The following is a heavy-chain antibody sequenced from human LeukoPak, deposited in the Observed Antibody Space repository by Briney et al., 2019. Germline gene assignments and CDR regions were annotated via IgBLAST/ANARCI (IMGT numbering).Heavy chain of an antibody. Sequence: GGSLRLSCAASGFTFSSYSMNWVRQAPGKGLEWVSSISSSSSYIYYADSVKGRFTISRDNAKNSLYLQMNSLRAEDTAVYYCARDKRLRSYYYGMDVWGQGTLVTVSS. D-gene: IGHD3-16*01. CDR1: GFTFSSYS. CDR2: ISSSSSYI. J-gene: IGHJ6*02. CDR3: ARDKRLRSYYYGMDV. V-gene: IGHV3-21*01.